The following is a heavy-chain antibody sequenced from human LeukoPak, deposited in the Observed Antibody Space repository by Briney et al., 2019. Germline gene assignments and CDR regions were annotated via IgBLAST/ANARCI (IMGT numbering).Heavy chain of an antibody. D-gene: IGHD6-19*01. CDR2: IDYSGGT. CDR1: GGSISSNSHY. Sequence: PSETLSLTCTVSGGSISSNSHYWGWIRQSPGEGLEWIGSIDYSGGTYYNPSLKSRVTISVDTSKNQFYLKVNSVTAADTTVYYCARRTAVNGEFDYWGQGTLATVSS. J-gene: IGHJ4*02. V-gene: IGHV4-39*01. CDR3: ARRTAVNGEFDY.